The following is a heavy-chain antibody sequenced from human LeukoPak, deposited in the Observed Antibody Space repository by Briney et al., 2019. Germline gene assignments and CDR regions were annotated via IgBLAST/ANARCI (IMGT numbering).Heavy chain of an antibody. Sequence: GGSLRLSCGSCGFTFSSHAMQCVPEAPGKGREGVALISYDGSNKQYAVPVKGRFTISRDNCKHTLYLQMNSLGAEDTAVYYCARNLYGSGSNTLDYWGQGTLVTVSS. CDR1: GFTFSSHA. V-gene: IGHV3-30*04. D-gene: IGHD3-10*01. CDR3: ARNLYGSGSNTLDY. J-gene: IGHJ4*02. CDR2: ISYDGSNK.